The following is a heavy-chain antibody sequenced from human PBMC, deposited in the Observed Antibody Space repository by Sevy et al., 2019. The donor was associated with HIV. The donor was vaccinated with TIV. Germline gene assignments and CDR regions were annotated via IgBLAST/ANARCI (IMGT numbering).Heavy chain of an antibody. V-gene: IGHV3-7*01. D-gene: IGHD3-16*01. CDR3: AQETVGRFDS. J-gene: IGHJ4*02. Sequence: GGSLRLSCAASGFTFSAYWMNWVRQAPGKGLEWVANIKSDGSDKHYVDSVEGRFTISRDNAKNSLYLQMNSLRVEGTAVYYCAQETVGRFDSWGQGTLVTVSS. CDR2: IKSDGSDK. CDR1: GFTFSAYW.